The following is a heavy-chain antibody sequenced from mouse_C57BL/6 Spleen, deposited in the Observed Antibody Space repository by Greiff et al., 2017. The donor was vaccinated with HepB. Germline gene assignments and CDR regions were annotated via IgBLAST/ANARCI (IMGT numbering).Heavy chain of an antibody. D-gene: IGHD1-1*01. Sequence: QVQLQQPGAELVKPGASVKVSCKASGYTFTSYWMHWVKQRPGQGLEWIGRIHPSDSDTNYNQKFKGKATLTVDKSSSTAYMQLRSLTSEDSAVYYCAIFYYYGSSPWFAYWGQGTLVTVSA. CDR1: GYTFTSYW. V-gene: IGHV1-74*01. CDR2: IHPSDSDT. J-gene: IGHJ3*01. CDR3: AIFYYYGSSPWFAY.